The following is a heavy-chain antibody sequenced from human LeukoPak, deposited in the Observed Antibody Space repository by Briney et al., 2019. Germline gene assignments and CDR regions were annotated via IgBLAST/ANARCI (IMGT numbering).Heavy chain of an antibody. CDR3: AKDWALYCSGGSCYPPFDY. J-gene: IGHJ4*02. CDR2: ISYDGSDK. V-gene: IGHV3-30*18. Sequence: PGGSLRLSCAASGFTFSSYGMHWVRQAPGKGLEWVAVISYDGSDKYYADSVKGRFTISRDNSKDTLYLQMNSLRAEDTAVYYCAKDWALYCSGGSCYPPFDYWGQGTLVTVSS. CDR1: GFTFSSYG. D-gene: IGHD2-15*01.